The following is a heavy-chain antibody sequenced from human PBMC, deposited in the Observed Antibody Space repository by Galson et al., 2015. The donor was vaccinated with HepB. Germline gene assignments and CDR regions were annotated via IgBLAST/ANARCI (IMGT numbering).Heavy chain of an antibody. CDR3: ARGYNYALAYFDS. V-gene: IGHV1-69*13. CDR2: IIPLFGTT. J-gene: IGHJ4*02. D-gene: IGHD5-18*01. CDR1: GGTFSSSA. Sequence: SVKVSCKASGGTFSSSAINWVRQAPGQGLEWMGGIIPLFGTTNYAQKFQGRVTITADESTGIAYMDLSSLRSEDTAVYYCARGYNYALAYFDSWGQGTLVTVSS.